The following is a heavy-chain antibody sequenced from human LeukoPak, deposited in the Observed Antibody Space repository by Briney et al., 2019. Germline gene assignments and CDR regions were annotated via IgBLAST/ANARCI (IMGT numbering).Heavy chain of an antibody. CDR3: ARYYYDSSGYYYFDY. CDR2: IKQDGSEK. D-gene: IGHD3-22*01. CDR1: GFTFSNYW. Sequence: GGSLRLSCAASGFTFSNYWMSWVRQAPGKGLEWVANIKQDGSEKYYVDSVKGRFTISRDNAKNSLYLQMNSLRAEDTAVYYCARYYYDSSGYYYFDYWGQGTLVTVSS. J-gene: IGHJ4*02. V-gene: IGHV3-7*01.